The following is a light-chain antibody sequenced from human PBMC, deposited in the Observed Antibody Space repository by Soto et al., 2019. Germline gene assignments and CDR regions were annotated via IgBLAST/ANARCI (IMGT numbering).Light chain of an antibody. Sequence: QSVLTQPPSVSGAPGQRVTISCTGSSSNIGAGYDVHWYQHLPGTAPKLLIYCNSNRPSGVPDRFSGSKSGTSASLAITGLRAEDEADYYCQSYDSSLSGGVFGGGTKLTVL. J-gene: IGLJ3*02. CDR2: CNS. V-gene: IGLV1-40*01. CDR3: QSYDSSLSGGV. CDR1: SSNIGAGYD.